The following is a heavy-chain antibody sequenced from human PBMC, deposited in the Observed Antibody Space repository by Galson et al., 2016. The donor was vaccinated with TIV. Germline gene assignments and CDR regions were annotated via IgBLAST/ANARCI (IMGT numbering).Heavy chain of an antibody. CDR2: IYHSGTS. V-gene: IGHV4-39*07. J-gene: IGHJ6*02. CDR3: ARAPLRRQLGGKDA. D-gene: IGHD5-24*01. CDR1: GDSIDNNGYY. Sequence: ETLSLTCTASGDSIDNNGYYWGWIRQPPGKGLEWIASIYHSGTSYYNPSLESRLTISIDTSKNQFSLNMKSVTAADTAVYYCARAPLRRQLGGKDAWGQGTTVTVSS.